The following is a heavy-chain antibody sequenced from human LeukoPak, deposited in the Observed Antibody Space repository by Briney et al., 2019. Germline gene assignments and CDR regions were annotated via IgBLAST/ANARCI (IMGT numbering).Heavy chain of an antibody. Sequence: GGSLRLSCAASGFTFSTYVMNWVRQAPGKGLEWVSTISDSGGSTYYADSVKGRFTISRDNSKNTLYLQMNSLRAEDTAVYYCGRYYVMDVWGQGTSVTVSS. CDR1: GFTFSTYV. J-gene: IGHJ6*02. V-gene: IGHV3-23*01. CDR3: GRYYVMDV. CDR2: ISDSGGST.